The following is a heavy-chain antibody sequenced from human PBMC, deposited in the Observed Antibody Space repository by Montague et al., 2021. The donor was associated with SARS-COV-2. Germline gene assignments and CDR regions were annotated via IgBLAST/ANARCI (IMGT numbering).Heavy chain of an antibody. V-gene: IGHV4-39*01. CDR1: GGSMMSPSFH. D-gene: IGHD2-8*01. J-gene: IGHJ4*02. CDR3: ARRLTVWMGYAKSVHFDY. Sequence: SETLSLTCTVSGGSMMSPSFHWDWIRQPPGKGLEWIGSIYYGGTTYFNPSLRSRVTLSVDTPRSQFSLELSSVTAADTAVYYWARRLTVWMGYAKSVHFDYWGQGLLVTVSS. CDR2: IYYGGTT.